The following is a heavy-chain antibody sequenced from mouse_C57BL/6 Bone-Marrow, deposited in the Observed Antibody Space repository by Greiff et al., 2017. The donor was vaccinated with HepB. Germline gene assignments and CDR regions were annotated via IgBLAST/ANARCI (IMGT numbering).Heavy chain of an antibody. Sequence: EVHLVESGGGLVKPGGSLKLSCAASGFTFSDYGMHWVRQAPEKGLEWVAYISSGSSTIYYADTVKGRFTISRDNAKNTLFLQITILRSEDTAMYYCARPYYYGSSSYFDYWGQGTTLTVSS. J-gene: IGHJ2*01. D-gene: IGHD1-1*01. CDR2: ISSGSSTI. CDR1: GFTFSDYG. CDR3: ARPYYYGSSSYFDY. V-gene: IGHV5-17*01.